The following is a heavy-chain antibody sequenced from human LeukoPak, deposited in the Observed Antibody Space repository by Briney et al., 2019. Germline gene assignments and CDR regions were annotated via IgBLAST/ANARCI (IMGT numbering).Heavy chain of an antibody. J-gene: IGHJ1*01. CDR3: ARVPITLAGTKDAKYFQR. V-gene: IGHV3-74*01. D-gene: IGHD6-19*01. Sequence: GGSLRLSCAASGFTFSSYWMHWVRQAPGKGLVWVSRINSDGSSTSYADSVKGRFTISRDNAKNTLYLQMNSLRAEDTAVYYCARVPITLAGTKDAKYFQRWGQGTLVTVSS. CDR1: GFTFSSYW. CDR2: INSDGSST.